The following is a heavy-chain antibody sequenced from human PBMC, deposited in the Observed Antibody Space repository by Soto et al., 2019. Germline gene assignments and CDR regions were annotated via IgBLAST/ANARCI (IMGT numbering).Heavy chain of an antibody. D-gene: IGHD3-10*01. V-gene: IGHV1-69*01. CDR2: IIPIFGTA. Sequence: QVQLVQSGAEVKKPGSSVKVSCKASGGTFSSYAISWVRQAPGQGLEWMGGIIPIFGTANYAQKFQGRVTITADASTSTAYMELSSLRSEDTAVYYCARDHGSGSYYNDGDYYYYYGMDVWGQGTTVTVSS. CDR1: GGTFSSYA. J-gene: IGHJ6*02. CDR3: ARDHGSGSYYNDGDYYYYYGMDV.